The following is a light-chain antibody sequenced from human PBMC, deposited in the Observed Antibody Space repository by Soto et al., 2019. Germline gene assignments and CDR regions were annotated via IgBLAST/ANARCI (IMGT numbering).Light chain of an antibody. CDR2: GGS. V-gene: IGKV1-9*01. Sequence: DIQLTQSPSFLSASVGDRVTITCRTSQGISSYLAWYQQKPGKAPKLLIYGGSTLQSEVPSRFSGSGSVTEFTLTISSLQPEDFATYYCQQLNSYPLTFGGGTKVEIK. J-gene: IGKJ4*01. CDR1: QGISSY. CDR3: QQLNSYPLT.